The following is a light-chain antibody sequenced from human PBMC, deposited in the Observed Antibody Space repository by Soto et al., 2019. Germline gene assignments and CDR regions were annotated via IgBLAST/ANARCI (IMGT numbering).Light chain of an antibody. CDR3: CSYAGSYNYV. CDR1: TSDVGGYNY. CDR2: DVT. J-gene: IGLJ1*01. V-gene: IGLV2-11*01. Sequence: ALTQPRSVSGSPGQSVTISCTGTTSDVGGYNYVSWYQQHPGKAPKLIIFDVTKRPSGVPDRFSGSKSGNTASLTISGLLAEDEADYYCCSYAGSYNYVFGTGTKVTVL.